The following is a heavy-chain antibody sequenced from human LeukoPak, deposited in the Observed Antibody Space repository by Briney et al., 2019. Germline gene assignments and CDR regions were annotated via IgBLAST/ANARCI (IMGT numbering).Heavy chain of an antibody. D-gene: IGHD3-16*01. J-gene: IGHJ4*02. CDR1: GGSISSYY. CDR2: IYYSGST. V-gene: IGHV4-59*01. Sequence: SETLSLTCTVSGGSISSYYWSWIRQPPGKGLEWIGYIYYSGSTNYNPSLKSRVTISVDTSKNQFSLKLSSVTAADTAAYYCASGGREDYFDYWGQGTLVTVSS. CDR3: ASGGREDYFDY.